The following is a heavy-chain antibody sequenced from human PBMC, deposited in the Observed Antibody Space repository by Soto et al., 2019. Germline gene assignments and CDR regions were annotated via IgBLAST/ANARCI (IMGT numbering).Heavy chain of an antibody. CDR3: ARAHYGSGSYYFDY. D-gene: IGHD3-10*01. CDR1: GFTFSSYG. V-gene: IGHV3-33*01. Sequence: GGSLRLSCAASGFTFSSYGMHWVRQAPGKGLEWVAVIWYDGSNKYYADSVKGRFTISRDNSKNTLYLQMNSLRAEDTAVYYCARAHYGSGSYYFDYWGQGTLVTVSS. J-gene: IGHJ4*02. CDR2: IWYDGSNK.